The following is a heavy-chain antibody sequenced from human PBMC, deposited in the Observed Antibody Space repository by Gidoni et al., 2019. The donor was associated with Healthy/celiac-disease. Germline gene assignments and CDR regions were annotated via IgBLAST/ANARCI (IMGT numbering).Heavy chain of an antibody. V-gene: IGHV3-30*18. CDR1: GFTFSSYG. CDR3: AKDGGIAAAGTFAY. J-gene: IGHJ4*02. D-gene: IGHD6-13*01. CDR2: ISYDGSNK. Sequence: QVQLVESGGGVVQPGRSLRPSCAASGFTFSSYGMHWARQAPGKGLEWVAVISYDGSNKYYADSVKGRFTISRDNSKNTLYLQMNSLRAEDTAVYYCAKDGGIAAAGTFAYWGQGTLVTVSS.